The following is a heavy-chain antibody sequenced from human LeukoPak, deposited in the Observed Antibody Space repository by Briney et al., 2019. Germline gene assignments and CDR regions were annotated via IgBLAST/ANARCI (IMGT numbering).Heavy chain of an antibody. CDR1: GGSISSGSYY. CDR2: IYTSGST. Sequence: PSETLSLTCTVSGGSISSGSYYWSWIRQPAGKGLDWIGRIYTSGSTNYNPSLKSRVTISVDTSKNQFSLKLSSVTAADTAVYYCARGDGDDILTDPNGGFDYWGQGTLVTVSS. CDR3: ARGDGDDILTDPNGGFDY. V-gene: IGHV4-61*02. D-gene: IGHD3-9*01. J-gene: IGHJ4*02.